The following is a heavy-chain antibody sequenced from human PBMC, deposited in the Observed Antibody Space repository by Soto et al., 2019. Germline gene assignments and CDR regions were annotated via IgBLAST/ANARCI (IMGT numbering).Heavy chain of an antibody. CDR1: GGTFSSYA. Sequence: SLKVSCKASGGTFSSYAISWVRQAPGQGLEWMGGIIPIFGTANYAQKFQGRVTITADESTSTAYMELSSLRSEDTAVYYCAREGPTPNWFDPWGQGTLVTVSS. CDR2: IIPIFGTA. CDR3: AREGPTPNWFDP. J-gene: IGHJ5*02. D-gene: IGHD4-4*01. V-gene: IGHV1-69*13.